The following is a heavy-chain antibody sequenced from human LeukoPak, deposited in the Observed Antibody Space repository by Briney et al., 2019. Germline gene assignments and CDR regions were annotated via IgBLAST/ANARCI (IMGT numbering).Heavy chain of an antibody. Sequence: SGTLSLTCAVSGGSISSSNWWSWVRQPPGKGLEWTGEIYHSGSTNYNPSLKSRVTISVDKSKNQFSLKLNSVTAADTAVYYCATGYGDFRVEGRYFYSWGQGTLVTVSS. D-gene: IGHD4-17*01. CDR3: ATGYGDFRVEGRYFYS. CDR2: IYHSGST. V-gene: IGHV4-4*02. J-gene: IGHJ4*02. CDR1: GGSISSSNW.